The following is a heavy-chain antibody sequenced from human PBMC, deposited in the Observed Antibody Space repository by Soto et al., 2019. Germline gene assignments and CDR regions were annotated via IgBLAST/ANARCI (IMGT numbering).Heavy chain of an antibody. D-gene: IGHD6-13*01. V-gene: IGHV4-34*09. CDR1: GGSFSGYY. CDR2: IYHSGST. CDR3: ARLLDVIAAAVYFDY. Sequence: SETLSLTCAVYGGSFSGYYWSWIRQPPGKGLEWIGYIYHSGSTYYNPSLKSRVTISVDTSKNQFSLKLSSVTAADTAVYYCARLLDVIAAAVYFDYWGQGTLVTVSS. J-gene: IGHJ4*02.